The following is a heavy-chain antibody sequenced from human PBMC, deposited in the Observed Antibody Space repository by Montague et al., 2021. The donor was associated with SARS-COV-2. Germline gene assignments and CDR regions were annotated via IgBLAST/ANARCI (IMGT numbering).Heavy chain of an antibody. V-gene: IGHV4-39*07. CDR3: ARVGRLQLVRLSGMDV. Sequence: SDTLSLTRTVSGGSISSSSYYWGWIRQPPGKGLEWIGSIYYSGSTYYNPSLKSRVTISVDTSKNQFSLKLSSVTAADTAVYYCARVGRLQLVRLSGMDVWGQGTTVTVSS. D-gene: IGHD6-13*01. CDR1: GGSISSSSYY. CDR2: IYYSGST. J-gene: IGHJ6*02.